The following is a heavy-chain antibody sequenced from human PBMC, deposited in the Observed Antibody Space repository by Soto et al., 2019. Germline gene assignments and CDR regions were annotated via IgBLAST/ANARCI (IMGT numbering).Heavy chain of an antibody. V-gene: IGHV1-18*04. CDR3: ARCIQGDYYYGMDV. J-gene: IGHJ6*02. Sequence: ASVQVSCKASGYTFTSYYMHWVRQAPGQGLEWMGRINADYGNTQYAQKFRGRVTMTTDTSTTTVYMELTNLRSDDTAVYYCARCIQGDYYYGMDVWGQGTTVTSP. CDR2: INADYGNT. CDR1: GYTFTSYY. D-gene: IGHD5-18*01.